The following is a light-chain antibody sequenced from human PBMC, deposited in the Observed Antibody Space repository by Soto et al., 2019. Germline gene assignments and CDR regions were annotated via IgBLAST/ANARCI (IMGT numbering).Light chain of an antibody. CDR3: HQYYSSIT. Sequence: EIVLTQSPGTLSLSPGEGATLSCRASQDVDNNFLAWYQQRPGQAPRLLIYASSRRATGIPDRFSGSGSGTDFTLTISTVVPEDIAVYFCHQYYSSITFGGGTKVEVK. CDR2: ASS. J-gene: IGKJ4*01. CDR1: QDVDNNF. V-gene: IGKV3-20*01.